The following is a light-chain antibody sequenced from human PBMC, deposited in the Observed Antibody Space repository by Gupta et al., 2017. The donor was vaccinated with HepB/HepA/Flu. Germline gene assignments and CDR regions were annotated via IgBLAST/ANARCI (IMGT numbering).Light chain of an antibody. CDR3: QSYDSSLSGSGV. Sequence: QSVLPQPPSLSGAPGPRVTISCTGSGSNIGAGYDVHWYQQLPGTAPKILIYGNSNRPSGVPDRFSGSNSGTSASLAITGLQAEDESDYYCQSYDSSLSGSGVFGGGTKLTVL. CDR1: GSNIGAGYD. CDR2: GNS. J-gene: IGLJ2*01. V-gene: IGLV1-40*01.